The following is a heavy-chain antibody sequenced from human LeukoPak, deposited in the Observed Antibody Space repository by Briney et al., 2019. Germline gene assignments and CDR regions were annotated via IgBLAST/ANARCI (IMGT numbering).Heavy chain of an antibody. V-gene: IGHV4-59*01. CDR2: IYYSGST. Sequence: SETLSLTCTVSGGSISSYYWSWIRQPPGKGLEWIGYIYYSGSTNYNPSLKSRVTMSVDTSKNQFSLKLSSVTAADTAVYYCARLGRGPFDYWGQGTLVTVSS. CDR3: ARLGRGPFDY. J-gene: IGHJ4*02. D-gene: IGHD1-26*01. CDR1: GGSISSYY.